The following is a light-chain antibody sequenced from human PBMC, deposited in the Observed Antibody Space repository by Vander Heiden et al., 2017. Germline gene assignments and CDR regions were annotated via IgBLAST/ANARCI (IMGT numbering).Light chain of an antibody. V-gene: IGKV4-1*01. Sequence: DIVMTQSPDSLAVSLGERATINCKSSQSVLYSSNNKNYLAWYQQKPGQPPKLLIYWASTRESGVPDRFSGSGYGTDFTLTISSLQAEDVAVYYCQQDYSTPFFTFGHGTKVDIK. J-gene: IGKJ3*01. CDR2: WAS. CDR1: QSVLYSSNNKNY. CDR3: QQDYSTPFFT.